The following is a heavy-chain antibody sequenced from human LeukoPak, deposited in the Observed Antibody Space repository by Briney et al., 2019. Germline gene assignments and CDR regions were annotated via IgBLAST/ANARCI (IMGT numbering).Heavy chain of an antibody. CDR1: GVSISSYY. V-gene: IGHV4-59*01. CDR3: ARGSRGYTHG. J-gene: IGHJ4*02. D-gene: IGHD5-18*01. CDR2: IYYSGST. Sequence: SETLSLTCTVSGVSISSYYWSWIRQPPGKGLEWIGYIYYSGSTNYNPSLKSRVTISVDTSKNQFSLKLSSVTAADTAVYYCARGSRGYTHGWGQGTLVTVSS.